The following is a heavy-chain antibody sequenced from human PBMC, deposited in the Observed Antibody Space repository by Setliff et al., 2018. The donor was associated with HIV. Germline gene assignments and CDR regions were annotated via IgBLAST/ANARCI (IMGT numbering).Heavy chain of an antibody. CDR1: GGSISSGNHY. V-gene: IGHV4-61*01. CDR2: TYYDGST. J-gene: IGHJ6*02. D-gene: IGHD3-16*02. Sequence: LTCNVSGGSISSGNHYWNWIRQPPGKGLEWIGTTYYDGSTIYNPSLNSRVTMSVDTSKNQFSLTLRSLTAADTAVYYCARHNVITYGGLIYDYLYYGLDVWGRGTPVTVSS. CDR3: ARHNVITYGGLIYDYLYYGLDV.